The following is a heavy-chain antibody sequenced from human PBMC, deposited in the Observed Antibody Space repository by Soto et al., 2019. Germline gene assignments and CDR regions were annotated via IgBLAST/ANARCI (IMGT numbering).Heavy chain of an antibody. V-gene: IGHV4-59*01. CDR3: ARNDGVVVPAAMDGNWFDP. CDR1: GGSISSYY. CDR2: IYYSGST. J-gene: IGHJ5*02. D-gene: IGHD2-2*01. Sequence: SETLSLTCTVSGGSISSYYWSWVRQPPGKGLEWVGYIYYSGSTNYNPSLKSRVTISVDTSNNQFSLKLSSVTAADTAVYYCARNDGVVVPAAMDGNWFDPWGQGTLVTVSS.